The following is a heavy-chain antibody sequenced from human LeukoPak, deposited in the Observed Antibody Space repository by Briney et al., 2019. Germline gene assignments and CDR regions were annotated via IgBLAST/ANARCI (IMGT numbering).Heavy chain of an antibody. CDR3: VRENYSSGWYGIIDY. V-gene: IGHV4-59*01. D-gene: IGHD6-19*01. CDR2: IYYSGNT. J-gene: IGHJ4*02. Sequence: ASETLSLTCTVSGGSISNYYWSCIRQPPGKGLEWIGYIYYSGNTNYNPSLKSRVTISVDTSKNQFSLKLSSVTAADTAVYYCVRENYSSGWYGIIDYWGQGTLVTVSS. CDR1: GGSISNYY.